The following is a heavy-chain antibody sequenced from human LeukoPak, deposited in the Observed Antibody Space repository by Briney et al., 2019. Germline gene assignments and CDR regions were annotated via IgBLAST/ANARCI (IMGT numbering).Heavy chain of an antibody. D-gene: IGHD1-26*01. Sequence: GGSLRLSCAASGFTFTTYWMSWVRQLAGRGLEWVANINQDGTEKYYVDSVKGRFTISRDNAKNSLYLQMNSLRAEDTAVYYCARDLRIVGATPLQGYFDYWGQGTLVTVSS. CDR2: INQDGTEK. J-gene: IGHJ4*02. CDR1: GFTFTTYW. CDR3: ARDLRIVGATPLQGYFDY. V-gene: IGHV3-7*01.